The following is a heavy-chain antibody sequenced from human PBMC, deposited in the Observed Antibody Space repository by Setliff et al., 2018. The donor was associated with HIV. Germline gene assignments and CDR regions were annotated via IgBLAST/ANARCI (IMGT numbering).Heavy chain of an antibody. CDR2: IYSSGDS. Sequence: PSETLSLTCTVTGGSISSNNFYWGWIRQPPGKGLEWIGTIYSSGDSFYDPSLKSRVTTSIDSSKNQFSLKLSSVTAADTAVYYCAREYIAVASAFDIWGQGTMVTVSS. D-gene: IGHD6-19*01. J-gene: IGHJ3*02. V-gene: IGHV4-39*02. CDR3: AREYIAVASAFDI. CDR1: GGSISSNNFY.